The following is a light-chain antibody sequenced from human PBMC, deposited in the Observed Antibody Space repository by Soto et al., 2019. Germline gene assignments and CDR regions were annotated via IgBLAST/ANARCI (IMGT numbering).Light chain of an antibody. Sequence: EIVLTQSPGTLSLSPGERATLSCRASQSVSSSYLAWYQQKPGQAPRLLIYDASSRATGIPDRFSGSGSGTDFTLTISRLEPEDIAVYYCQQYGSSPLTFGGGTKVDIK. J-gene: IGKJ4*01. CDR1: QSVSSSY. CDR3: QQYGSSPLT. CDR2: DAS. V-gene: IGKV3-20*01.